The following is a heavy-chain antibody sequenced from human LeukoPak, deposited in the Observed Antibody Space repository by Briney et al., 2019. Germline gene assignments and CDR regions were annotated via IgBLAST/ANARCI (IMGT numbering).Heavy chain of an antibody. D-gene: IGHD3-10*01. CDR3: AKGGNVYYNLDS. CDR1: GFTFSGYP. J-gene: IGHJ4*02. V-gene: IGHV3-23*01. CDR2: MSGNGGNT. Sequence: GGSLRLSCAASGFTFSGYPMIWVRQAPGKGQEGVSGMSGNGGNTYYADSVKGRFTISRDNSKNTLYVQMNSLRAEDTAVYYCAKGGNVYYNLDSWGQGPLVTVSS.